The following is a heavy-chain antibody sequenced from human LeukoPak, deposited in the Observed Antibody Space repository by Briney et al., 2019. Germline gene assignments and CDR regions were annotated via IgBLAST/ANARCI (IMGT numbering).Heavy chain of an antibody. Sequence: GGSLRLSCAASGFTFDDYAMHWVRQAPGKGLEWVSGISWNSGSIGYADSVKGRFTISRDNSKNTLYLQMNSLRAEDTAVYYCAKDPSIAAAGTFGQYYFDYWGQGTLVTVSS. V-gene: IGHV3-9*01. J-gene: IGHJ4*02. D-gene: IGHD6-13*01. CDR3: AKDPSIAAAGTFGQYYFDY. CDR1: GFTFDDYA. CDR2: ISWNSGSI.